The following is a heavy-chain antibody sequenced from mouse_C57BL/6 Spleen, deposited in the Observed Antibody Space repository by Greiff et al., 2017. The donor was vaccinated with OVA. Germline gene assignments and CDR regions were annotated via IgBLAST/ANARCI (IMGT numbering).Heavy chain of an antibody. J-gene: IGHJ4*01. CDR1: GYTFTDYY. D-gene: IGHD2-4*01. CDR2: INPNNGGT. V-gene: IGHV1-26*01. CDR3: ARTDYDLYAMDY. Sequence: VQLKQSGPELVKPGASVKISCKASGYTFTDYYMNWVKQSHGKSLEWIGDINPNNGGTSYNQKFKGKATLTVDKSSSTAYMELRSLTSEDSAVYDCARTDYDLYAMDYWGQGTSVTVSS.